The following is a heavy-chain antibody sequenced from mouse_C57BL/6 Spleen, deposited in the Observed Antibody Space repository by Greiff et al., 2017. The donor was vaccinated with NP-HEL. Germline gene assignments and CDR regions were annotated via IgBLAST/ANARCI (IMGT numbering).Heavy chain of an antibody. CDR1: GYTFTSYW. D-gene: IGHD2-14*01. CDR2: IHPSDSDT. Sequence: VQLQQPGAELVMPGASVKVSCKASGYTFTSYWMHWVKQRPGQGLEWIGRIHPSDSDTNYNQKFKGKATVTVDKSSSTAYMQLSSLTSEDAAVYNGAMEGYDGCEADWGQGTLVTVSA. CDR3: AMEGYDGCEAD. J-gene: IGHJ3*01. V-gene: IGHV1-74*01.